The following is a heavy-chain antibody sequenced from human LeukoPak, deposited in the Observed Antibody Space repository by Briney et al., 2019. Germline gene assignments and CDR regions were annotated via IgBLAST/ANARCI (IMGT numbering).Heavy chain of an antibody. V-gene: IGHV3-7*05. Sequence: GGSLRLSCAASGFTLSAYWMSWLHQAPGKGLEWVANINQDGSVQYYADSVKGRFTVSRDNAKNSLYLQLNSLRAEDTAVCYCARGMYSSAGLYFDSWGQGTLVTVS. J-gene: IGHJ4*02. CDR1: GFTLSAYW. CDR2: INQDGSVQ. D-gene: IGHD3-10*01. CDR3: ARGMYSSAGLYFDS.